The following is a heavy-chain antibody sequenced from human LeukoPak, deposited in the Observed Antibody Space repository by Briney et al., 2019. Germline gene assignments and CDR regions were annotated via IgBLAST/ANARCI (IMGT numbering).Heavy chain of an antibody. CDR2: IYYSEST. V-gene: IGHV4-39*07. D-gene: IGHD3-22*01. J-gene: IGHJ3*02. CDR3: ARESYYDSSGYSHDAFDI. Sequence: PSETLSLTCTVSGGSISSSSYYWGWIRQPPGKGLEWIGSIYYSESTYYNPSLKSRVTISVDTSKNQFSLKLNSVTAADTAVYYCARESYYDSSGYSHDAFDIWGQGTMVTVSS. CDR1: GGSISSSSYY.